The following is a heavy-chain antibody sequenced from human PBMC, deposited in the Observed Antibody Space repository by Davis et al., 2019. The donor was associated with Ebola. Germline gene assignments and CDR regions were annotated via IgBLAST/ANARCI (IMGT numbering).Heavy chain of an antibody. CDR2: IYPGDSDT. D-gene: IGHD5-24*01. J-gene: IGHJ4*02. CDR3: ARHVGGWRQLAGIDY. Sequence: GESLKISCKGSGYIFTNYWIGWVRQMPGKGLEWMGIIYPGDSDTRYSPSFQGQVTISADKSISTAYLQWSSLKASDTAIYYCARHVGGWRQLAGIDYWGQGTLVTVSS. CDR1: GYIFTNYW. V-gene: IGHV5-51*01.